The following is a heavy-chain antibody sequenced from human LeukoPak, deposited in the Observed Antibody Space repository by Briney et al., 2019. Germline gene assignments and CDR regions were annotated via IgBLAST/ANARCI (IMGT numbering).Heavy chain of an antibody. CDR1: GGSFSGYY. V-gene: IGHV4-34*01. D-gene: IGHD2-2*01. J-gene: IGHJ5*02. Sequence: SETLSLTCAVYGGSFSGYYWSWIRQPPGKGLEWIGKINHSGSTNYNPSLKSRVTISVDTSKNQFSLKLSSVTAADTAVYYCARVVVVPAAPKNWFDPWGQGTLVTVSS. CDR2: INHSGST. CDR3: ARVVVVPAAPKNWFDP.